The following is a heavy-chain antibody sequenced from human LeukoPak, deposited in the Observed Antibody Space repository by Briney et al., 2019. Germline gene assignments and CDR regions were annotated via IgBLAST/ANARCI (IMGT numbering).Heavy chain of an antibody. CDR1: GYTFTSYY. V-gene: IGHV1-46*01. J-gene: IGHJ4*02. D-gene: IGHD1-26*01. CDR2: INPSGGST. Sequence: ASVKVPCKASGYTFTSYYMHWVRQAPGQGLEWMGIINPSGGSTSYAQKFQGRVTMTRDTSTSTVYMELSSLRSEDTAVYYCARDPTELLGFDYWGQGTLVTVSS. CDR3: ARDPTELLGFDY.